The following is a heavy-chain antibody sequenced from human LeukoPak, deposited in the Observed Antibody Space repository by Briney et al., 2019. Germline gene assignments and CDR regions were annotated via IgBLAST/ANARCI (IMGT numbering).Heavy chain of an antibody. CDR1: GGSISSGDYY. CDR3: ARSPGYSYGPFDY. CDR2: IYYSGST. V-gene: IGHV4-30-4*01. J-gene: IGHJ4*02. Sequence: SETLSLTCTVSGGSISSGDYYWSWIRQPPGKGLEWIGYIYYSGSTYYNPSLKSRVTISVDTSKNQFSLKLSSVTAADTAVDYCARSPGYSYGPFDYWGQGTLVTVSS. D-gene: IGHD5-18*01.